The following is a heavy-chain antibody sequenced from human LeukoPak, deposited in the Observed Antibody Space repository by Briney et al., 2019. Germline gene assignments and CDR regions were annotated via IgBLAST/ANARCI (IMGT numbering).Heavy chain of an antibody. CDR3: AKCGYSYGDFDY. Sequence: GGSLRLSCAASGFTFSSYSMNWVRQAPGKGLEWVSSISSSSSYIYYADSVKGRFTISRDNSKNTLYLQMNSLRAEDTAVYYCAKCGYSYGDFDYWGQGTLVTVSS. CDR2: ISSSSSYI. J-gene: IGHJ4*02. V-gene: IGHV3-21*04. D-gene: IGHD5-18*01. CDR1: GFTFSSYS.